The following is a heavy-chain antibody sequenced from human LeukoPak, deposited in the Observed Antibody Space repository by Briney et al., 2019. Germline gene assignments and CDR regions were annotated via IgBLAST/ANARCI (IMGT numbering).Heavy chain of an antibody. Sequence: GGPLRLSCAASGFTVSSNYMSWVRQAPGKGLEWVSVIYSGGSTYYADPVKGRFTISRDNSKNTLYLQMNSLRAEDTAVYYCARYYGSGSTSFDYWGQGTLVTVSS. CDR2: IYSGGST. D-gene: IGHD3-10*01. V-gene: IGHV3-53*01. J-gene: IGHJ4*02. CDR1: GFTVSSNY. CDR3: ARYYGSGSTSFDY.